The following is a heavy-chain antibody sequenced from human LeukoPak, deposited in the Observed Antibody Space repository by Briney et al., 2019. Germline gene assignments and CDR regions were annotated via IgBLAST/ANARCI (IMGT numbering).Heavy chain of an antibody. V-gene: IGHV3-21*01. Sequence: PGGSLRLSCAASGFTLSSYSMNWVRQAPGKGLEWVSSISSSSSYIYYADSVKGRFTISRDNAKNSLYVQMNSLRAEDTAVYYCARVGNPSYYDFWSGSHYFDYWGQGTLVTVSS. D-gene: IGHD3-3*01. CDR2: ISSSSSYI. CDR1: GFTLSSYS. J-gene: IGHJ4*02. CDR3: ARVGNPSYYDFWSGSHYFDY.